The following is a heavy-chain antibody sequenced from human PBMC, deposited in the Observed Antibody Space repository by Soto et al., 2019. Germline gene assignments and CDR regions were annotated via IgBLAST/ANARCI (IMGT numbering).Heavy chain of an antibody. CDR2: IIPICGTA. J-gene: IGHJ4*03. CDR3: APLSCFGGIDY. Sequence: QVQLVQSGAEVKKPGSSVKVSCKASGGTFSSYAISWVRQAPGQGLEWMGGIIPICGTANYAQKFQGRDTMNAVGPASSALREVGTLGSYGTAVDYRAPLSCFGGIDYWGQGTLVTVSS. CDR1: GGTFSSYA. V-gene: IGHV1-69*12. D-gene: IGHD3-10*01.